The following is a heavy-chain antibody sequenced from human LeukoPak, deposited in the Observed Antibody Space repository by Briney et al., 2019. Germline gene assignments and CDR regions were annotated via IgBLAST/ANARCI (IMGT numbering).Heavy chain of an antibody. CDR2: IGSDNKP. V-gene: IGHV3-23*05. J-gene: IGHJ4*02. CDR3: AKAHSGSYYSGIN. D-gene: IGHD1-26*01. Sequence: GGSLRLSCEASGFTFSAYAMTWVRQAPGKGLEWVSSIGSDNKPHYSESVKGRFTISRDNSKNTLYLQMNSLRAEDTAVYYCAKAHSGSYYSGINWGQGTLVTVSS. CDR1: GFTFSAYA.